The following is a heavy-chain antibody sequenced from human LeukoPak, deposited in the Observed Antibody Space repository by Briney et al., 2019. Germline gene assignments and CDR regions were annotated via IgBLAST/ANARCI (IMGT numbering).Heavy chain of an antibody. D-gene: IGHD2-15*01. J-gene: IGHJ4*02. Sequence: GGSLRLSCAASRFTLSTYWMSWVRQATGKGLEWVAHIKQDGSQEYYVDSVKGRFTISRDSAKNSLYLQMNSLRAEDTAVYYCAREIGGENSYWGQGTLVTVSS. CDR1: RFTLSTYW. CDR2: IKQDGSQE. V-gene: IGHV3-7*03. CDR3: AREIGGENSY.